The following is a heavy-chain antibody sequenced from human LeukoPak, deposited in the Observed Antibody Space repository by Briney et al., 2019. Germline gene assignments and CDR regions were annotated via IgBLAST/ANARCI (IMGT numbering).Heavy chain of an antibody. V-gene: IGHV1-46*01. D-gene: IGHD5-24*01. CDR1: GYTFTSYY. Sequence: ASVKVSCKASGYTFTSYYMHWVRQAPGQGLEWMGIINPSGGSTSYAQKFQGRVTITRDTSTSTVYMELSSLRSEDTAVYYCAISRDTRDAFDIWGQGTMVTVSS. CDR3: AISRDTRDAFDI. J-gene: IGHJ3*02. CDR2: INPSGGST.